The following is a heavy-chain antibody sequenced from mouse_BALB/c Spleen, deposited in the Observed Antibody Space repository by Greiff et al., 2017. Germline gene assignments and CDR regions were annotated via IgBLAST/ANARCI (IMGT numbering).Heavy chain of an antibody. J-gene: IGHJ4*01. V-gene: IGHV5-6-5*01. Sequence: EVQVVESGGGLVKPGGSLKLSCAASGFTFSSYAMSWVRQTPEKRLEWVASISSGGSTYYPDSVKGRFTISRDNARNILYLQMSSLRSEDTAMYYCARLLWLGYAMDYWGQGTSVTVSS. CDR1: GFTFSSYA. CDR3: ARLLWLGYAMDY. D-gene: IGHD2-2*01. CDR2: ISSGGST.